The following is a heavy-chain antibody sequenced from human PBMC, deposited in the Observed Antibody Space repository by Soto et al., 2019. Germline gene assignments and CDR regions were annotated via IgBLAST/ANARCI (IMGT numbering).Heavy chain of an antibody. CDR2: ISSSSSYT. D-gene: IGHD4-17*01. J-gene: IGHJ3*02. CDR3: ARDQGYGGYSAYDAFDI. Sequence: VGSLRLSCAASGFTFSDYYMSWIRQAPGKGLEWVSYISSSSSYTNYADSVKGRFTISRDNAKNSLYLQMNSLRAEDTAVYYCARDQGYGGYSAYDAFDIWGQGTMVTVSS. V-gene: IGHV3-11*06. CDR1: GFTFSDYY.